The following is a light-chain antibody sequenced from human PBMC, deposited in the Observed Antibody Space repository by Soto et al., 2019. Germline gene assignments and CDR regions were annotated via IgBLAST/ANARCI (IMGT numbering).Light chain of an antibody. J-gene: IGLJ1*01. CDR1: SSDVGRYNF. Sequence: QSALTQPASESGSPGQSITISCTGTSSDVGRYNFVSWYQQHPGKAPKLLIYDVTNRPSGISNRFSGSKSGNTASLTISGLQAEDEADYYCSSYTSSSTRVFGTGTKLTVL. CDR3: SSYTSSSTRV. CDR2: DVT. V-gene: IGLV2-14*01.